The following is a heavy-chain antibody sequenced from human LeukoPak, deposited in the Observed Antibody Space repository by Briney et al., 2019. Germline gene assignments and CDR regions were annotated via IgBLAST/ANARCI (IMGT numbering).Heavy chain of an antibody. J-gene: IGHJ2*01. CDR1: GFTFSDYY. D-gene: IGHD3-10*01. Sequence: PGGSLRLSCAVSGFTFSDYYMNWIRRAPGKGLEWVSYISRIGNYTNYADSVKGRFTISRDNAKNSLYLQLNSLRADDTAVYYCARGPSGTRYFDLWGRGTLVTVSS. V-gene: IGHV3-11*05. CDR2: ISRIGNYT. CDR3: ARGPSGTRYFDL.